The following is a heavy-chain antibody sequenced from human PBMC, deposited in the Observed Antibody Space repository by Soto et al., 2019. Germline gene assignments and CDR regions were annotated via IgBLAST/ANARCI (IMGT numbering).Heavy chain of an antibody. Sequence: SETLSLTCAVYGGSFSCYYWSWIRQPPGKGLEWIGEINHSGSTNYNPSLKSRVTISVDTSKNQFSLKLSSVTAADTAVYYCARGLLAARGYYYGMDVWGQGTTVTVSS. V-gene: IGHV4-34*01. J-gene: IGHJ6*02. D-gene: IGHD6-6*01. CDR2: INHSGST. CDR3: ARGLLAARGYYYGMDV. CDR1: GGSFSCYY.